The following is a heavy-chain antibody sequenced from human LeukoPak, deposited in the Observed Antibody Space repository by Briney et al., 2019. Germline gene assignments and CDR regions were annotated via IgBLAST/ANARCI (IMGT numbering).Heavy chain of an antibody. J-gene: IGHJ5*02. V-gene: IGHV3-23*01. CDR1: GFTFSSYA. D-gene: IGHD3-10*01. CDR3: CLWFKDWFDP. CDR2: ISGSRGST. Sequence: PRESLRLSCAASGFTFSSYAMSWVRQAPGRGLEWVSGISGSRGSTDYADSVKGRFTISRDNSKNTLYLQMNSPRAEDTAVYYCCLWFKDWFDPWGQGTLVTFSS.